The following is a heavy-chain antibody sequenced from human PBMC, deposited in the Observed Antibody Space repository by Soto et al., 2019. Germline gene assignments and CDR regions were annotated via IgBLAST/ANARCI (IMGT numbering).Heavy chain of an antibody. Sequence: SETLSLTCTVSGGSISSSSYYWGWIRQPPGKGLEWIGSIYYSGSTYYNPSLKSRVTISVDTSKNQFSLKLSSVTAADTAVYYCASTGGLYNWFDPWGQGTLVTVSS. CDR1: GGSISSSSYY. J-gene: IGHJ5*02. V-gene: IGHV4-39*01. D-gene: IGHD3-16*01. CDR3: ASTGGLYNWFDP. CDR2: IYYSGST.